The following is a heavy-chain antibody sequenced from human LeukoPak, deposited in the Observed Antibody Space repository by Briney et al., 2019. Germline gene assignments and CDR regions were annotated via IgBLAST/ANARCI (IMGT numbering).Heavy chain of an antibody. J-gene: IGHJ4*02. CDR2: IKLDGSEK. V-gene: IGHV3-7*01. CDR3: ARDLYSSSQRSY. CDR1: GFTFSSYW. Sequence: GGSLRLSCAASGFTFSSYWMSWVRQAPGKGLERVANIKLDGSEKHYVDSVKGRFTISRDNAKNSLYLQMNSLRAEDTAVYYCARDLYSSSQRSYWGQGTLVTVSS. D-gene: IGHD6-13*01.